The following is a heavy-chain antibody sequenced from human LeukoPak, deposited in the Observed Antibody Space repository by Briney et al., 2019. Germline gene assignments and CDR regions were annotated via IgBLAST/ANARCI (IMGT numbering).Heavy chain of an antibody. D-gene: IGHD4-11*01. J-gene: IGHJ4*02. V-gene: IGHV4-38-2*01. Sequence: SETLSLTCAVSGYSISSGYYWGWIRQPPGKGLEWIGSIYHSGSTYYNPSLKSRVTISVDTSKNQFSLKLSSVTAADTAVYYCATLPDYISPWFDYWGQGTLVTVSS. CDR1: GYSISSGYY. CDR2: IYHSGST. CDR3: ATLPDYISPWFDY.